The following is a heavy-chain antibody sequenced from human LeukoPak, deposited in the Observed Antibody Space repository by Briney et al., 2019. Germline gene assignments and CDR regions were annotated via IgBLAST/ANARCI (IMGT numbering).Heavy chain of an antibody. J-gene: IGHJ4*02. D-gene: IGHD5-12*01. CDR2: ISGSGDNT. CDR3: AKRSGYTAGWFFDF. CDR1: GFSFSSYA. Sequence: GGSLKLSCAASGFSFSSYAMSWVRQAPGKGLEWVSSISGSGDNTYYAESVKGRFTISRDNSKNTLFLQMNSLRAEDTAVFYCAKRSGYTAGWFFDFWGQGTLVTVSS. V-gene: IGHV3-23*01.